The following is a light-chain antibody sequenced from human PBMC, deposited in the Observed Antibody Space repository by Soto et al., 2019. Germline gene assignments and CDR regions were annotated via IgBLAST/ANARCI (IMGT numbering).Light chain of an antibody. Sequence: QSVLTQPPSVSAAPGQKVTISCSGSSSNIGNNYVSWYQQLPGTAPKLLIYVNNKRPSGIPDRFSGSKSGTSATLGITGLQTGDEADYYCGTWDSSLSAGWVFGTGTKLTVL. V-gene: IGLV1-51*01. J-gene: IGLJ1*01. CDR3: GTWDSSLSAGWV. CDR2: VNN. CDR1: SSNIGNNY.